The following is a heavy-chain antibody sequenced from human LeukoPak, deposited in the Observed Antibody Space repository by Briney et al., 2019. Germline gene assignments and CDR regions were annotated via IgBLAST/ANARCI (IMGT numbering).Heavy chain of an antibody. J-gene: IGHJ4*02. D-gene: IGHD4-17*01. V-gene: IGHV3-23*01. CDR3: AKETEGDYSPALDY. CDR2: ISGRGLST. CDR1: GFTFSSYA. Sequence: GGSLRLSCATSGFTFSSYAMSWVRQAPGKGLEWVSAISGRGLSTYYADSVKGRFPISRDNSKNTLYLQMNSLRAEDTAVYYCAKETEGDYSPALDYWGQGTLVTVSS.